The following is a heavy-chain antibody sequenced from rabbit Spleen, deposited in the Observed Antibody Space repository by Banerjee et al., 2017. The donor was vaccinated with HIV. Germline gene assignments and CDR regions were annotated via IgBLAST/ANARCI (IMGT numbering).Heavy chain of an antibody. Sequence: QSLEESGGDLVKPGASLTLTCTASGVSFSSSSYMCWVRQAPGKGLEWIACIDSGSSGFTYFATWAKGRFTCSKTSSTTVTLLMTRLIAADTATYFCARDTSSSFSSYGMDLWGPGTLVTVS. CDR1: GVSFSSSSY. CDR3: ARDTSSSFSSYGMDL. J-gene: IGHJ6*01. D-gene: IGHD1-1*01. V-gene: IGHV1S40*01. CDR2: IDSGSSGFT.